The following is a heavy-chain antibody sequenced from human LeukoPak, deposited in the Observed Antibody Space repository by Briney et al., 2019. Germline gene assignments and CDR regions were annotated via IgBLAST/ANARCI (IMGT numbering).Heavy chain of an antibody. CDR2: ISYDGSNK. J-gene: IGHJ4*02. Sequence: PGGSLRLSCAASGFTFSSYGMHWVRQAPGKGLEWVAVISYDGSNKYYADSVKGRFTISRDNSKNTLYLQMNSLRAEDTAVYYCAREGWLQPKFDYWGQGTLVTVSS. CDR3: AREGWLQPKFDY. D-gene: IGHD5-24*01. CDR1: GFTFSSYG. V-gene: IGHV3-30*03.